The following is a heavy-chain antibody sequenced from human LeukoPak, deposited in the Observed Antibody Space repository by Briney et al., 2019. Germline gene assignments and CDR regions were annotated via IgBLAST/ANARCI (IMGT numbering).Heavy chain of an antibody. CDR3: ARVTKAGAYYYYYMDV. CDR1: GYTFTSYG. Sequence: GASVKVSCKASGYTFTSYGISWVRQAPGQGLEWMGWISAYNGNTNYAQKLQGRVTVTTDTSTSTAYTELRSLRSDDTAVYYCARVTKAGAYYYYYMDVWGKGTTVTVSS. CDR2: ISAYNGNT. J-gene: IGHJ6*03. D-gene: IGHD2-8*01. V-gene: IGHV1-18*01.